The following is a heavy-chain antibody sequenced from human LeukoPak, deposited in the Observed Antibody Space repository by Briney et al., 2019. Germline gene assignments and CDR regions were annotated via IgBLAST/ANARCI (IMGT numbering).Heavy chain of an antibody. D-gene: IGHD3-22*01. Sequence: GGSLRLSCAASGFTFSSYAMSWVRQAPGKGLEWVSAISGSGGSTYYADSVKGRFTISRDNSKNTLYLQMNSLRAEDTAVYYCAKYDYYDSSGYYGSFSDHWGQGTLVTVSS. CDR2: ISGSGGST. CDR3: AKYDYYDSSGYYGSFSDH. V-gene: IGHV3-23*01. J-gene: IGHJ4*02. CDR1: GFTFSSYA.